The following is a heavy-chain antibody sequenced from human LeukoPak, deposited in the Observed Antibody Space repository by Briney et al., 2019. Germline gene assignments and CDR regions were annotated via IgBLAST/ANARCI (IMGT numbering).Heavy chain of an antibody. CDR3: TRQVATVYYYFGMGV. Sequence: GASVKVSCKASGYTFTSYAMHWVRQAPGQRLEWMGWINAGNGNTKYSQKFQGRVTITRDTSASTVYMELSSLRSEDTAVYYCTRQVATVYYYFGMGVWGQGTTVTVSS. CDR2: INAGNGNT. V-gene: IGHV1-3*01. D-gene: IGHD5-12*01. J-gene: IGHJ6*02. CDR1: GYTFTSYA.